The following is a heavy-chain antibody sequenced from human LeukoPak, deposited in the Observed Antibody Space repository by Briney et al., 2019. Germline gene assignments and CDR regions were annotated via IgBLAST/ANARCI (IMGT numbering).Heavy chain of an antibody. J-gene: IGHJ4*02. CDR1: GGSISSYY. D-gene: IGHD2-15*01. CDR3: RREDLGGSYYGCIDY. Sequence: SETLSLTFTVSGGSISSYYWSWIRQPAGKRLEWIGRIYISGSTNYNPSLKSRVTMSVYTSKNQFSLKLSSVPAADPAVYYCRREDLGGSYYGCIDYWVKGTLVTVSS. CDR2: IYISGST. V-gene: IGHV4-4*07.